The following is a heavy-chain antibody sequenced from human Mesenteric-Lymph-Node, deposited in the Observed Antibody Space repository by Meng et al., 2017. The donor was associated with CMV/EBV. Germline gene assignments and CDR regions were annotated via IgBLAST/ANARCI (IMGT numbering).Heavy chain of an antibody. CDR3: ARDNSEPGDGWWFDP. D-gene: IGHD7-27*01. V-gene: IGHV1-18*01. J-gene: IGHJ5*02. Sequence: ASVKVSCKASGYTFTSYGISWVRQAPGQGLEWMGWISAYNGNTNYAQKLQGRVTMTTDTSTSTAYMELRSLRSEDTAVYYCARDNSEPGDGWWFDPWGQGTLVTVSS. CDR1: GYTFTSYG. CDR2: ISAYNGNT.